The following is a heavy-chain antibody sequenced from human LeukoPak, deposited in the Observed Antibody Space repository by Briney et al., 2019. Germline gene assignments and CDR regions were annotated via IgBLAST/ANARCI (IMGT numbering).Heavy chain of an antibody. J-gene: IGHJ4*02. CDR2: IRYDGRNS. CDR3: ASEIVVVQGSRTTDY. CDR1: GLRFSDKD. D-gene: IGHD2-2*01. Sequence: GGSLRLSCVASGLRFSDKDMYWARQAPGKGLQWVAVIRYDGRNSDYVDSVKGRFNISRDNSKNTVYLQMSSLRGDDTAVYYRASEIVVVQGSRTTDYWGRGTLVTVSS. V-gene: IGHV3-30*03.